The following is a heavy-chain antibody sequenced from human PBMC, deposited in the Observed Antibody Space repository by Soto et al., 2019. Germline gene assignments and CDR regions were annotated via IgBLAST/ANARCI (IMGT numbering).Heavy chain of an antibody. CDR2: IKSKTDGGTT. D-gene: IGHD3-22*01. V-gene: IGHV3-15*01. J-gene: IGHJ3*02. Sequence: PGGSLRLSCAASGFTFSNAWMSWVRQAPGKGLEWVGRIKSKTDGGTTDYAAPVKGRFTISRDDSKNTLYLQMNSLKTEDTAVYYCTTPRSGYYSDAFDIWGQGTMATVSS. CDR1: GFTFSNAW. CDR3: TTPRSGYYSDAFDI.